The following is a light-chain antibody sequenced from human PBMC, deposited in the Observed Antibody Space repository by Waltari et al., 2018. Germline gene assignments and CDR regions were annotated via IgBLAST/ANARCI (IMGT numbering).Light chain of an antibody. Sequence: TQSPGTLSLSPGERATLSCRASQSVSRDLAWYQQKPGQAPRILMYSVSKRASGIPDRFSGSGSGTEFTLTISSLEPEDCAVYYCQKYNNSPHSFGQGTKVEIK. CDR1: QSVSRD. V-gene: IGKV3D-15*01. CDR3: QKYNNSPHS. CDR2: SVS. J-gene: IGKJ2*03.